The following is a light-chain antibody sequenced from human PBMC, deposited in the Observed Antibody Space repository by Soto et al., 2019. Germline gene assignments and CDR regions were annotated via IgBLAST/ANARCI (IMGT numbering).Light chain of an antibody. Sequence: QSVLTQPASVSGSPGQSITISCTGTSSDVGGYNYVSWYQHHPGEAPKLIIYDVSNRPSGVSIRFSGSKSDNTASLTISGLQPEDEADYHCSSYTTSNTRQIVFGTGTKVTV. J-gene: IGLJ1*01. CDR3: SSYTTSNTRQIV. V-gene: IGLV2-14*03. CDR2: DVS. CDR1: SSDVGGYNY.